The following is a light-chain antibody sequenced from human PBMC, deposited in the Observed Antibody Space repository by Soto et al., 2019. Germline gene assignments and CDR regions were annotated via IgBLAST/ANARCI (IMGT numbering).Light chain of an antibody. CDR2: AAS. CDR3: LQHNNYPPIT. J-gene: IGKJ5*01. Sequence: DIQMTQSPSSLSACVGDRVTITCRASQGIRSDLAWYQQTPGKAPKRLIYAASSLQSGVPSRFSGSGSGTEFTLTISSLQPEDFATYYCLQHNNYPPITFGQGTRLEIK. CDR1: QGIRSD. V-gene: IGKV1-17*01.